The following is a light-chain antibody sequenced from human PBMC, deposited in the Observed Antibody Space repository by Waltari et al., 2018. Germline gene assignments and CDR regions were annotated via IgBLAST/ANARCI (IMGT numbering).Light chain of an antibody. Sequence: QSVLTQPPSASGTPGQRVTISCSGSSTNIGSYTVNWDQQLPGTAPKLLIYDNNRRPSGVPDRFSGSKSGTSASLAISGLQSEDEADYYCAAWDDSLNGWVFGGGSKLTVL. CDR3: AAWDDSLNGWV. J-gene: IGLJ3*02. CDR2: DNN. CDR1: STNIGSYT. V-gene: IGLV1-44*01.